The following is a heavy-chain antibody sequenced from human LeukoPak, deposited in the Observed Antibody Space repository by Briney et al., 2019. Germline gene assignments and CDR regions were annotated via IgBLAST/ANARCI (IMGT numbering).Heavy chain of an antibody. D-gene: IGHD3-22*01. CDR2: MNPNSGNT. CDR1: GYTFTSYD. CDR3: AVDDSSGYPPYYFDY. J-gene: IGHJ4*02. V-gene: IGHV1-8*03. Sequence: ASVKVSCKASGYTFTSYDINWVRQATGQGLEWMGWMNPNSGNTGYAQKFQGRVTITRNTSISTAYMELSSLRSEDTAVYYCAVDDSSGYPPYYFDYWGQGTLVTVSS.